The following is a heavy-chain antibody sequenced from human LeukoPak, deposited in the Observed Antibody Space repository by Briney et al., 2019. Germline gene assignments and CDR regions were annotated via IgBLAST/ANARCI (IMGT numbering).Heavy chain of an antibody. CDR2: IYYSGGT. CDR3: ARGERPSWSGYYNFFAY. J-gene: IGHJ4*02. Sequence: PSETLSLTSTVSGGSISSGGYYWRWIRQHPGKGLEWIGYIYYSGGTYYNPSLKSRVTISVDTSKNQFSLKLSSVTAADTAVYYCARGERPSWSGYYNFFAYWGQGTLVTVSS. V-gene: IGHV4-31*03. CDR1: GGSISSGGYY. D-gene: IGHD3-3*01.